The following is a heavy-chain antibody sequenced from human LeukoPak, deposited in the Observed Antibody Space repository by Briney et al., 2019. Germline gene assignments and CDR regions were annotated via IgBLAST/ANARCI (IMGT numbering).Heavy chain of an antibody. J-gene: IGHJ5*02. CDR3: ARDYCSGGSCYSNWFDP. D-gene: IGHD2-15*01. V-gene: IGHV4-59*02. Sequence: SETLSLTCIVSGDSVSGYFWNWTRQPPGKGLEWIGYTHHSGNTLYNPSLKSRVTTSVDTSKNQFSLSLSSVTAADTAVYYCARDYCSGGSCYSNWFDPWGQGTLVTVSS. CDR2: THHSGNT. CDR1: GDSVSGYF.